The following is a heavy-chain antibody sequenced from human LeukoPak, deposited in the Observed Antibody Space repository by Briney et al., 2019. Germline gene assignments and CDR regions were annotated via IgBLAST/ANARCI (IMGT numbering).Heavy chain of an antibody. V-gene: IGHV1-18*01. Sequence: ASVKVSCKASGYTFTSYGINWVRQAAGQGLEGMGWISASNGNTKFAQKLQDRVTVTTNTSTSTAEMELRTLRSDDTAVYDCTRGIPNYYGSGSYYTVSVRRHVYYGTNVWGQGTTVTV. CDR3: TRGIPNYYGSGSYYTVSVRRHVYYGTNV. CDR1: GYTFTSYG. CDR2: ISASNGNT. J-gene: IGHJ6*02. D-gene: IGHD3-10*01.